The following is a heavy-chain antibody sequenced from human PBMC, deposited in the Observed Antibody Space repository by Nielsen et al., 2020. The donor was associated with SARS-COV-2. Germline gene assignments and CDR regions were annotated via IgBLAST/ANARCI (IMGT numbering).Heavy chain of an antibody. CDR2: IYYSGST. D-gene: IGHD6-13*01. CDR3: ARQSVEQQLEDYYYYGMDV. J-gene: IGHJ6*02. V-gene: IGHV4-61*05. CDR1: GGSISSSSYY. Sequence: SETLSLTCTVSGGSISSSSYYWSWIRQPPGKGLEWIGYIYYSGSTNYNPSLKSRVTISVDTSKNQFSLKLSSVTAADTAVYYCARQSVEQQLEDYYYYGMDVWGQGTTVTVSS.